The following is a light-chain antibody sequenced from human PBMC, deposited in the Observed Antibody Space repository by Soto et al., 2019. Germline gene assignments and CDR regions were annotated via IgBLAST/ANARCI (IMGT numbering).Light chain of an antibody. V-gene: IGLV6-57*03. Sequence: NFMLTQPHSVSESPGKTVTISCTRSSGNIASNYVQWYQQRPGSAPTTVIYEENQRPSGVPDRFSASIDTSSNSASLTISGLKTEDEADYYCQSYDSTIWVFGGGTKLTVL. J-gene: IGLJ3*02. CDR1: SGNIASNY. CDR3: QSYDSTIWV. CDR2: EEN.